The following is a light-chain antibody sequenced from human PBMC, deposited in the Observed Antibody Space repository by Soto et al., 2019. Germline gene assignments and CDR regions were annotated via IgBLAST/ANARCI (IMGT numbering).Light chain of an antibody. Sequence: DTVMTQSPLSLPVTLGQPASICCRSSQSLVYSDGNTYLNWFQQRPGQSPRRIIYKVSNRDSGVPDRFSGSGSGTECTLKISRVEAEDFGVYYCMQGTHWPRTLGQGTKVDI. CDR2: KVS. V-gene: IGKV2-30*01. CDR1: QSLVYSDGNTY. CDR3: MQGTHWPRT. J-gene: IGKJ1*01.